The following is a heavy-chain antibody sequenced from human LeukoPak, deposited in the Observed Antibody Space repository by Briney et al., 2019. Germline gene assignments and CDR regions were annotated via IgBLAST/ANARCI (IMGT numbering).Heavy chain of an antibody. CDR1: GYSFTSYW. CDR2: IHPGDSDT. J-gene: IGHJ6*02. D-gene: IGHD6-13*01. Sequence: GESLKISRKGSGYSFTSYWIGWVRQMPGKGLERMGIIHPGDSDTRYSPSFQGQVTISADKSISTAYLQWGSLKASDTAMYYCARQLAAAGTGRRNYYYYGMDVWGQGTTVTVSS. V-gene: IGHV5-51*01. CDR3: ARQLAAAGTGRRNYYYYGMDV.